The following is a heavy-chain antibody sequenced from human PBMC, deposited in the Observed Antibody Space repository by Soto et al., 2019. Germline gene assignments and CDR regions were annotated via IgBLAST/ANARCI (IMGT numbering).Heavy chain of an antibody. CDR1: GGSFGNSA. V-gene: IGHV1-69*01. J-gene: IGHJ4*02. Sequence: QVLLVQSGAEVKKPGSSVKISCKASGGSFGNSAINRVRQTPGQGLEWLGGFIPVYRTLNYAQKFQGRVTITADESTGTAYMTLNSLASNDTAVYYCATGVIWIGYFTVDSWGQGTRVTVSS. CDR2: FIPVYRTL. CDR3: ATGVIWIGYFTVDS. D-gene: IGHD3-3*01.